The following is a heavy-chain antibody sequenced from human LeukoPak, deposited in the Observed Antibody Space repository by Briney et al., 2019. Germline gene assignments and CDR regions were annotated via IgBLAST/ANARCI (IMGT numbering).Heavy chain of an antibody. V-gene: IGHV3-9*01. CDR1: GFTFDDYA. CDR3: AKEHYYYDSTGPYDS. D-gene: IGHD3-22*01. Sequence: PGGSLRLSCAASGFTFDDYAMHWVRQAPGKGLEWVSGISWNSGSIAYADSVRGRFTISRDNAKNSLYLQMNRLRSEDTALYYCAKEHYYYDSTGPYDSWGQGTLVTVSS. J-gene: IGHJ4*02. CDR2: ISWNSGSI.